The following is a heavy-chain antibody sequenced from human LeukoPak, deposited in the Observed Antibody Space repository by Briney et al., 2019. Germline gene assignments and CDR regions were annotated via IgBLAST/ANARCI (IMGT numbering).Heavy chain of an antibody. CDR3: AREDYYGSGILPWFDP. D-gene: IGHD3-10*01. Sequence: SVKVSCKASGYTFTGYYMHWVRQAPGQGLEWMGWINPNSGGTNYAQKFQGWVTMTRDTSISTAYMELSRLRSDDTAVYYCAREDYYGSGILPWFDPWGQGTLVTVSS. CDR1: GYTFTGYY. J-gene: IGHJ5*02. CDR2: INPNSGGT. V-gene: IGHV1-2*04.